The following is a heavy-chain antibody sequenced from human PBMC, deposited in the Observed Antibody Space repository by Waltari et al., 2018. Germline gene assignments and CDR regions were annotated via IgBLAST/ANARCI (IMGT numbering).Heavy chain of an antibody. CDR3: AKPPYYYDSSGYFYY. Sequence: QVQLVESGGGVVQPGGSLRLSCAASGFTFSSYGMHWVRQAPGKGLEVVEFIRYDGSNKYYADSVKGRFTISIDNSKNTLYLQMNSLRAEDTAVYYCAKPPYYYDSSGYFYYWGQGTLVTVSS. CDR1: GFTFSSYG. V-gene: IGHV3-30*02. D-gene: IGHD3-22*01. J-gene: IGHJ4*02. CDR2: IRYDGSNK.